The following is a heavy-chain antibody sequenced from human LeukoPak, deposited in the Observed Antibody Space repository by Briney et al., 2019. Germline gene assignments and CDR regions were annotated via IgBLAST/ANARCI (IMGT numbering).Heavy chain of an antibody. CDR3: AREGRSSTPGY. CDR2: ISTRGSP. CDR1: GGSISGYY. V-gene: IGHV4-4*07. Sequence: SETLSLTCTVSGGSISGYYWSWIRQPAGKGLEWIGRISTRGSPKYDPSLKSRVTVSVDTSKNQFSLSLTSVTAADTAVYYCAREGRSSTPGYWGQGSLVTVSS. D-gene: IGHD2-15*01. J-gene: IGHJ4*02.